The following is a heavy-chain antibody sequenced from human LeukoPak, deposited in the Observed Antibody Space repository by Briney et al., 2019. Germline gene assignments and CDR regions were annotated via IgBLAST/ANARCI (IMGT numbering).Heavy chain of an antibody. Sequence: SETLSLTCTVSGGSISSSSYYWGWIRQPPGKGLEWTGSIYYSGSTYYNPSLKSRVTISVDTSKNQFSLKLSSVTAADTAVYYCARDSSGYYLGDYFDYWGQGTLVTVSS. CDR2: IYYSGST. CDR1: GGSISSSSYY. D-gene: IGHD3-22*01. CDR3: ARDSSGYYLGDYFDY. J-gene: IGHJ4*02. V-gene: IGHV4-39*07.